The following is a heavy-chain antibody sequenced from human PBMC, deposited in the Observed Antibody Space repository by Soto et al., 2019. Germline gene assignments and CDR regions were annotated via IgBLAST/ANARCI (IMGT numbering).Heavy chain of an antibody. CDR3: ARPLGSSITIFGVVIPPANWFDP. Sequence: PGGSLRLSCAASGFTFSSYWMSWVRQAPGKGLEWVANIKQDGSEKYYVDSVKGRFTISRDNAKNSLYLQMNSLRAEDTAVYYCARPLGSSITIFGVVIPPANWFDPWGQGTLVTVSS. CDR2: IKQDGSEK. D-gene: IGHD3-3*01. V-gene: IGHV3-7*01. J-gene: IGHJ5*02. CDR1: GFTFSSYW.